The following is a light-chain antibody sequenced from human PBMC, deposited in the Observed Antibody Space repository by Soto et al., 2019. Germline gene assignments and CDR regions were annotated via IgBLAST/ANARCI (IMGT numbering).Light chain of an antibody. J-gene: IGKJ1*01. CDR3: QQRYSPPT. V-gene: IGKV1-39*01. CDR2: AAS. CDR1: QSISSY. Sequence: EIEMTHSRSSLSASVGDRVTITCRASQSISSYLNWYQQKPGKAPKLLIYAASSLQSGVPSRFSGSGSGTDFTLTISSLQPEDFATYYRQQRYSPPTCGYGTKV.